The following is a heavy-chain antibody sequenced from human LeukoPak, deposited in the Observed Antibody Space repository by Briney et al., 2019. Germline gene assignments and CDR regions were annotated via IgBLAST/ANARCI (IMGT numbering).Heavy chain of an antibody. CDR2: ISSSSSYI. V-gene: IGHV3-21*01. Sequence: GGSLRLSCAASGFTFSSYSMNWVRQAPGKGLEWVSCISSSSSYIYYADSVKGRFTISRDNAKNSLYLQMNRLRAEDRAVYYCARAHNWKYGTFDYWGQGTLVTVSS. D-gene: IGHD1-7*01. CDR1: GFTFSSYS. J-gene: IGHJ4*02. CDR3: ARAHNWKYGTFDY.